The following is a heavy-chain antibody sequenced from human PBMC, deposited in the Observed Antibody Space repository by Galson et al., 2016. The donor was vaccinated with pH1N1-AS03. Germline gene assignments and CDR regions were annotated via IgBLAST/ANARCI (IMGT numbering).Heavy chain of an antibody. D-gene: IGHD2-15*01. CDR1: GFSFSTFGDYW. CDR3: VGGIGWLTDF. J-gene: IGHJ4*02. Sequence: PRLSCATSGFSFSTFGDYWMSWVRQSPEKGLEWVAMIRKDGNYQMYLDSVKGRFTISRDNAKNSVFLQMNSLRVDDAATYYCVGGIGWLTDFWGQGTLVAVSS. CDR2: IRKDGNYQ. V-gene: IGHV3-7*03.